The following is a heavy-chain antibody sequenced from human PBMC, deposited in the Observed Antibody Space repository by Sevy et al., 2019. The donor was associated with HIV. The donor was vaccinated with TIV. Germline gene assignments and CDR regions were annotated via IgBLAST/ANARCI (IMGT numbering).Heavy chain of an antibody. CDR2: ISYDGSNK. J-gene: IGHJ6*02. V-gene: IGHV3-30*18. D-gene: IGHD3-3*01. CDR1: GFTFSSYG. Sequence: GGSLRLSCAASGFTFSSYGMHWVRQAPGKGLEWVAVISYDGSNKYYADSVKGRFTISRDNSKNTLYLQMNSLGAEDTAVYYCAKGYDFWSGYYTEMYGMDVWGQGTTVTVSS. CDR3: AKGYDFWSGYYTEMYGMDV.